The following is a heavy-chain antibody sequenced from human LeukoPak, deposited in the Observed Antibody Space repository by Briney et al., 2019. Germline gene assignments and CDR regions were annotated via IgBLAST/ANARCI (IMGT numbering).Heavy chain of an antibody. CDR2: IIPIFGTA. V-gene: IGHV1-69*13. D-gene: IGHD3-22*01. J-gene: IGHJ4*02. CDR3: ARAARPYYDSSGYSGVYDY. Sequence: ASVKVSCKASGGTFSSYAISWVRQAPGQGLEWMGGIIPIFGTANYAQKFQGRVTITADESTSTAYMELSSLRSEDTAVYYCARAARPYYDSSGYSGVYDYWGQGTLVTVSS. CDR1: GGTFSSYA.